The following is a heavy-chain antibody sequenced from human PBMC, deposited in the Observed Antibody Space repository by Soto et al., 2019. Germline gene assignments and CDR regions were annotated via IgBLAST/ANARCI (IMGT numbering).Heavy chain of an antibody. Sequence: GGSLRLSCAASGFTFSRHSLNWVRQAPGKGLEWVSSISTTSSYIYYADSVKGRFTISRDNAKNSLYLQMDNLRAEDTAVYYCAKGGITLVRGSFDYWGQGALVTVSS. CDR3: AKGGITLVRGSFDY. J-gene: IGHJ4*02. CDR2: ISTTSSYI. V-gene: IGHV3-21*04. CDR1: GFTFSRHS. D-gene: IGHD3-10*01.